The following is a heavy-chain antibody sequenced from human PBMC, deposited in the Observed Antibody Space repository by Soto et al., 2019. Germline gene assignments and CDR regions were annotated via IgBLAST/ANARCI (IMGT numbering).Heavy chain of an antibody. Sequence: SETLSLTCAVSGGSISSSNWWSWVRQPPGKGLEWIGEIYHSGSTNYNPSLKSRVTISVDKSKNQFSLKLSSVTAADTAVYYCASSWQQLVPFDYWGQGTLVTVSS. V-gene: IGHV4-4*02. CDR1: GGSISSSNW. CDR3: ASSWQQLVPFDY. CDR2: IYHSGST. D-gene: IGHD6-13*01. J-gene: IGHJ4*02.